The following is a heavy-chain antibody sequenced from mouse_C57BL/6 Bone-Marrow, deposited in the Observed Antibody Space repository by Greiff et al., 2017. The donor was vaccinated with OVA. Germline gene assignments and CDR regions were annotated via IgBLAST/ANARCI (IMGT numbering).Heavy chain of an antibody. CDR1: GISITTGNYR. CDR3: ARVGGYPYAMDY. CDR2: IYYSGTI. V-gene: IGHV3-5*01. Sequence: EVKLMESGPGLVKPSQTVFLTCTVTGISITTGNYRWSWIRQFPGNKLEWIGYIYYSGTITYNPSLTSRTTITRDTPKNQFFLEMNSLTAEDTATYYCARVGGYPYAMDYWGQGTSVTVSS. J-gene: IGHJ4*01. D-gene: IGHD2-2*01.